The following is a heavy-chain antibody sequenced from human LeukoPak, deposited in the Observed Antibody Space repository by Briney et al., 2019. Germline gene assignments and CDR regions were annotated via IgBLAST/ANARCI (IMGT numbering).Heavy chain of an antibody. D-gene: IGHD6-13*01. V-gene: IGHV3-48*04. CDR3: ARDLGYSNSFPQRYYFDY. CDR1: GFTFSSYS. Sequence: GGSLRLSCAASGFTFSSYSMNWVRQAPGKGLEWVSYISSSSGTIYYADSVKGRFTISRDNAKNSLYLQMNSLRAEDTAVYYCARDLGYSNSFPQRYYFDYWGQGTLVTVSS. CDR2: ISSSSGTI. J-gene: IGHJ4*02.